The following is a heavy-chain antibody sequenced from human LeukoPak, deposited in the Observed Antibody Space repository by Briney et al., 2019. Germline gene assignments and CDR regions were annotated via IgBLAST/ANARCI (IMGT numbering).Heavy chain of an antibody. CDR3: ARDQPQQMVLFDY. CDR1: GGSISSSSYY. CDR2: IYYSGRT. V-gene: IGHV4-39*07. D-gene: IGHD6-13*01. Sequence: SETLSLTSTVSGGSISSSSYYWGWIRQPPGKGLEWIGSIYYSGRTYYNPSLMSRVTISVDTSKNQFSLKMSSVTAADTAVYYSARDQPQQMVLFDYWGQGTLVTVSS. J-gene: IGHJ4*02.